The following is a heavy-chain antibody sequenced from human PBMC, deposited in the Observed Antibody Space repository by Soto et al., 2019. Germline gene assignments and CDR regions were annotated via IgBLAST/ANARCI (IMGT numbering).Heavy chain of an antibody. D-gene: IGHD6-13*01. CDR3: GVNRGLGSSWSLDH. V-gene: IGHV1-69*06. Sequence: SVKVSCKASGYTFTGYYMHWVRQAPGQGLEWMGGIIPIFGTANYAQKFQGRVTITADKSTSTAYMEMSSLKSEDTAVYYCGVNRGLGSSWSLDHWGQGTLVTVSS. CDR1: GYTFTGYY. J-gene: IGHJ4*02. CDR2: IIPIFGTA.